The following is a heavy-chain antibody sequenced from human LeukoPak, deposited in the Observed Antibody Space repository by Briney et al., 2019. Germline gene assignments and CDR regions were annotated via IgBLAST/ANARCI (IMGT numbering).Heavy chain of an antibody. CDR2: IYTSGST. CDR1: GGSISSSSSY. J-gene: IGHJ4*02. CDR3: ARESSSRSGGSYY. Sequence: SETLSLTCTVSGGSISSSSSYWGWIRQPPGKGLEWIGRIYTSGSTNYNPSLKSRVTISVDTSKNQFSLKLRSVTAADTAVYYCARESSSRSGGSYYWGQGTLVTVSS. D-gene: IGHD2-15*01. V-gene: IGHV4-39*07.